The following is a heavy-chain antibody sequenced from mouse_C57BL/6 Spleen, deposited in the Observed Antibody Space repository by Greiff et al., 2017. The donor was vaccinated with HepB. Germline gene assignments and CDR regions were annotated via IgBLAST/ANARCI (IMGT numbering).Heavy chain of an antibody. CDR1: GYAFSSSW. J-gene: IGHJ4*01. CDR3: ARLGDYPPYYAMDY. D-gene: IGHD2-4*01. V-gene: IGHV1-82*01. Sequence: VKLQQSGPELVKPGASVKISCKASGYAFSSSWMNWVKQRPGKGLEWIGRIYPGDGDTNYNGKFKGKATLTADKSSSTAYMQLSSLTSEDSAVYFCARLGDYPPYYAMDYWGQGTSVTVSS. CDR2: IYPGDGDT.